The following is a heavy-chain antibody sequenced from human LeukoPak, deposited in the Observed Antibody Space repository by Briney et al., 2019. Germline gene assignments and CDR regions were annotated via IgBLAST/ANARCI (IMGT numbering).Heavy chain of an antibody. D-gene: IGHD3-10*01. J-gene: IGHJ2*01. Sequence: SVKVSCKASGGTFSSYAISWVRQAPGQGLEWMGGIIPIFGTANYAQKFQGRVTITADESTSTAYMELSSLRSEDTAVYYCASAGHFGGVRGSLPGAQYWYFDLWGRGTLVTVSS. CDR2: IIPIFGTA. CDR1: GGTFSSYA. CDR3: ASAGHFGGVRGSLPGAQYWYFDL. V-gene: IGHV1-69*01.